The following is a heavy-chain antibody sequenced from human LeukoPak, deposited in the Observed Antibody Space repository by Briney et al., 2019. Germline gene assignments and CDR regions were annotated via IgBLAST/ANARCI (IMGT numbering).Heavy chain of an antibody. CDR3: AREYYYDSSGSFQH. CDR1: GDSISSYY. CDR2: IYYSGST. Sequence: SETLSLTCTVSGDSISSYYWSWIRQPPGKGLEWIGYIYYSGSTNYNPSLKSRVTISVDTSKNQFSLKLSSVTAADTAVYYCAREYYYDSSGSFQHWGQGTLVTVSS. D-gene: IGHD3-22*01. J-gene: IGHJ1*01. V-gene: IGHV4-59*12.